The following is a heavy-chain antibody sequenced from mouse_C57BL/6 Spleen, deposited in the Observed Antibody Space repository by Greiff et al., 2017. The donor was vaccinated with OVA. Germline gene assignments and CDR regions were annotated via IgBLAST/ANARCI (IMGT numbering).Heavy chain of an antibody. CDR1: GYTFTSYG. CDR3: ARYSGSSYEDY. D-gene: IGHD1-1*01. V-gene: IGHV1-81*01. J-gene: IGHJ2*01. Sequence: QVQLQQSGAELARPGASVKLSCKASGYTFTSYGIRWVKQRTGQGLEWIGEIYPRSGNTYYNEKFKGKATLTADKSSSTAYMELRSLTSDDAAVYFGARYSGSSYEDYWGQGTILTVSS. CDR2: IYPRSGNT.